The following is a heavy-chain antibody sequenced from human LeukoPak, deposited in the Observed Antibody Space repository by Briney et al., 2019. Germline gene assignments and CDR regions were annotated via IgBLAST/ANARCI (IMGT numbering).Heavy chain of an antibody. J-gene: IGHJ4*02. CDR1: GFTFSDFG. CDR3: AKERDYRVSTSCDY. D-gene: IGHD3-16*01. CDR2: ISYNGKVT. Sequence: RPGGSLRLSCAASGFTFSDFGMHWVRQAPGKGLEWVAVISYNGKVTFYADSVKGRFTISRDNSKNTLSLHMTSLRGGDTALYFCAKERDYRVSTSCDYWGQGTQVIVSS. V-gene: IGHV3-30*18.